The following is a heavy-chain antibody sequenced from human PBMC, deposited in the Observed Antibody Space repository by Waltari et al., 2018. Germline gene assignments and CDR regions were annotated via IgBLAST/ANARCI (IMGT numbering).Heavy chain of an antibody. CDR2: INTNTGHP. J-gene: IGHJ5*02. CDR1: GYTLSQYV. V-gene: IGHV7-4-1*02. D-gene: IGHD4-4*01. Sequence: QVPLVHSGSELKKPGASGTISCKTSGYTLSQYVMNWVRQAPGQGLEWMGWINTNTGHPTYAQDFTGRFVFSLDTSVSTAYLHINGLKADDTAVYYCARGSNFGDPWGQGTLVTVSS. CDR3: ARGSNFGDP.